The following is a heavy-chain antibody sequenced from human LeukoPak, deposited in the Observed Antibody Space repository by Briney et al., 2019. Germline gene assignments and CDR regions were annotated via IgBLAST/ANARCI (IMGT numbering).Heavy chain of an antibody. CDR1: GFTFSDYS. CDR2: IGGRGDGI. D-gene: IGHD2-15*01. J-gene: IGHJ4*02. V-gene: IGHV3-48*01. Sequence: PGGSLRLSCAASGFTFSDYSMNWVRQGPGKWLEWISYIGGRGDGISYADSVKGRFIVSRDNAKNSLFLQMNRLRGEDTAIYFCAREIPGRIAADCWGQGTLVTVSS. CDR3: AREIPGRIAADC.